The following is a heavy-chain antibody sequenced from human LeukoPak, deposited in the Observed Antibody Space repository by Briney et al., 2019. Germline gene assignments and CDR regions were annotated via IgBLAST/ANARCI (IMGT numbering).Heavy chain of an antibody. J-gene: IGHJ6*03. CDR2: ISYDGSNK. CDR1: GFTFSDYT. D-gene: IGHD6-13*01. V-gene: IGHV3-30-3*01. CDR3: ARAADSSWYRNYYYYMDV. Sequence: GGSLRLSCISSGFTFSDYTMSWVRQAPGKGLEWVAVISYDGSNKYYADSVKGRFTISRDNSKNTLYLQMNSLRAEDTAVYYCARAADSSWYRNYYYYMDVWGKGTTVTVSS.